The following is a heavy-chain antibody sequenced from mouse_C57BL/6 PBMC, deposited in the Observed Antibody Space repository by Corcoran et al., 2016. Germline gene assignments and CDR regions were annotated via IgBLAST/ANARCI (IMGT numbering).Heavy chain of an antibody. J-gene: IGHJ4*01. CDR2: INTYSGVP. V-gene: IGHV9-3*01. CDR1: GYTFTTYG. D-gene: IGHD2-4*01. CDR3: ARGAYYDYGAGRDY. Sequence: QIQLVQSGPELKKPGETVKISCKASGYTFTTYGMSWVKQAPGKGLKWMGWINTYSGVPTYADDIKGRFAFSLETSASTAYLQINNLKNEDTATYFCARGAYYDYGAGRDYWGQGTSVTVSS.